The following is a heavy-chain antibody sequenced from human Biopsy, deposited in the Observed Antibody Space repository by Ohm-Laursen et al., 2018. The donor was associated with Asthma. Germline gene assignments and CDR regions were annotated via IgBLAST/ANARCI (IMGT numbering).Heavy chain of an antibody. Sequence: LKLSCAASGFAVSRDYMFWVRQAPGKGLEWVSGIYSGGTSHTADSVGGRFTISRDYSKNTLYIQMLSLRAEDTAVYYCARGDSSNWSHYYFDFWGQGTLVTVSS. V-gene: IGHV3-53*01. J-gene: IGHJ4*02. CDR1: GFAVSRDY. CDR3: ARGDSSNWSHYYFDF. CDR2: IYSGGTS. D-gene: IGHD3-22*01.